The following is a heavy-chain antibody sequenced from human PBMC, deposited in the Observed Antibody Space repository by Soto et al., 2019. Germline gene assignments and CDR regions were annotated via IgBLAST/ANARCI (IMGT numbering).Heavy chain of an antibody. CDR2: TADDESRK. J-gene: IGHJ4*02. V-gene: IGHV3-30*04. CDR3: ARGTGSGIFLIDY. CDR1: GFTFSSYA. Sequence: QVQLVESGGGVVQPGRSLRLSCAASGFTFSSYAMHWVRQAPGKGLEWMAITADDESRKYYGDSVRGRFTISSDYSKNTLYLQMNSLRDEYTALFYCARGTGSGIFLIDYWGQGTLVTVSS. D-gene: IGHD3-10*01.